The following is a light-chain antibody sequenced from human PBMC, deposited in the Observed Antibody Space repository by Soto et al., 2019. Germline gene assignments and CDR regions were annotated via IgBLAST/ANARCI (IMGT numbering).Light chain of an antibody. V-gene: IGLV2-23*03. CDR2: EGT. J-gene: IGLJ2*01. CDR1: NTDVGSYNL. Sequence: QAASVSGSPGQSITISCTRANTDVGSYNLVSWYQQLPGKTPKLMIYEGTKRPSGVSNRFSGSKSGNTASLTISGLQAEDEADYYCCSYAGSSTFLFGGGTKVTVL. CDR3: CSYAGSSTFL.